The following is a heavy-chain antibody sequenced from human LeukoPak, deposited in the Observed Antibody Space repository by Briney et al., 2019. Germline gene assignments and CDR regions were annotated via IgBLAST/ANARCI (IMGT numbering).Heavy chain of an antibody. CDR3: ARSEYCSSTSCYDPAFDI. CDR1: GGSISSYY. V-gene: IGHV4-59*01. J-gene: IGHJ3*02. D-gene: IGHD2-2*01. CDR2: IYYSGST. Sequence: PSETLSLTCTVSGGSISSYYWSWIRQPPGKGLEWIGYIYYSGSTNYNPSLKSRVTISVDTSKNQFSLKLSSVTAADTAVYYCARSEYCSSTSCYDPAFDIWGQGTMVTVSS.